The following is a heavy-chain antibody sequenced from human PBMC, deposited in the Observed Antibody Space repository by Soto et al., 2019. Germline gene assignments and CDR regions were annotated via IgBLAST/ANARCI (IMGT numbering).Heavy chain of an antibody. D-gene: IGHD2-2*01. CDR3: ARGYCSSSSCYGAWNWFDP. CDR1: GYSFTRYG. Sequence: GASVKVSCKACGYSFTRYGITWVRQAPGQGLEWMGWISTFNSNTNCAQNLQGRVTMTTDTSTSTAYMELRSLRSDDTAVYYCARGYCSSSSCYGAWNWFDPWGQGTLVTVSS. CDR2: ISTFNSNT. V-gene: IGHV1-18*01. J-gene: IGHJ5*02.